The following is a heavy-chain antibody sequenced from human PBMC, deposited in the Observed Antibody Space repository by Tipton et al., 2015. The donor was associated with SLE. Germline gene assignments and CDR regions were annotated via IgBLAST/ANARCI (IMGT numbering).Heavy chain of an antibody. V-gene: IGHV3-48*03. CDR3: ARKIAQDAFDM. Sequence: SLRLSCAASGFTFSSYEMNWVRQAPGKGLEWVSYISSSGSTIYYADSVKGRFTISRDNAKNSLYLQMNSLRAEDTAVYYCARKIAQDAFDMGGQGTMVTVSS. CDR1: GFTFSSYE. J-gene: IGHJ3*02. D-gene: IGHD2-15*01. CDR2: ISSSGSTI.